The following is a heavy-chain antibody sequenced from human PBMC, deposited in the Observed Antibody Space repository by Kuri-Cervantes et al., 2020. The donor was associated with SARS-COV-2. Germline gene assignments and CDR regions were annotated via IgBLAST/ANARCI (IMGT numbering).Heavy chain of an antibody. V-gene: IGHV3-21*04. CDR1: GFTFSDYY. D-gene: IGHD3-9*01. J-gene: IGHJ4*02. CDR3: AKDIGYDILTGYLDY. CDR2: ISSSSSYI. Sequence: GESLKISCAASGFTFSDYYMSWVRQAPGKGLEWVSSISSSSSYIYYADSVKGRFTISRDNAKNSLYLQMNSLRAEDTALYYCAKDIGYDILTGYLDYWGQGTLVTISS.